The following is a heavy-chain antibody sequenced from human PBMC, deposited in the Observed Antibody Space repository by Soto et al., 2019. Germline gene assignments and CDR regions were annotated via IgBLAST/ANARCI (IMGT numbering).Heavy chain of an antibody. CDR2: ISYDGSNK. Sequence: PGGSLRLSCAASGFTFSSYAMHWVRQAPGKGLEWVAVISYDGSNKYYADSVKGRFTISRDNSKNTLYLQMNSLRAEDTAVYYCARGDTLPQGYCSSTSCLGDFDYWGQGTLVTVSS. D-gene: IGHD2-2*01. V-gene: IGHV3-30-3*01. CDR3: ARGDTLPQGYCSSTSCLGDFDY. CDR1: GFTFSSYA. J-gene: IGHJ4*02.